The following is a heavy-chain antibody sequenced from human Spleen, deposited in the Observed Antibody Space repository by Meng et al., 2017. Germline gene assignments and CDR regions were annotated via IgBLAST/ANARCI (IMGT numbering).Heavy chain of an antibody. CDR1: GFTFSTYT. CDR2: VSYDGYNT. D-gene: IGHD1-1*01. J-gene: IGHJ4*02. CDR3: ARDSRRGTRNDLDY. Sequence: GGSLRLSCAASGFTFSTYTMHWVRQAPGKGLEWVAVVSYDGYNTDYADSVKGRFTISRDNSKNTLYLQMNTLRGEDTAVYYCARDSRRGTRNDLDYWGQGTLVTVSS. V-gene: IGHV3-30*01.